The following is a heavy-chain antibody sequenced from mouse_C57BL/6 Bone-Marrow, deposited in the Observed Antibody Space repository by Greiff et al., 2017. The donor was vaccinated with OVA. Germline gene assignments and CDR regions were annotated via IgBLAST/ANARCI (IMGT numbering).Heavy chain of an antibody. CDR1: GYTFTSYW. CDR3: ASPHYYGYYAMDY. CDR2: INPSSGYT. V-gene: IGHV1-7*01. J-gene: IGHJ4*01. Sequence: VMLVESGAELAKPGASVKLSCKASGYTFTSYWMHWVKQRPGQGLEWIGYINPSSGYTKYNQKFKDKATLTADKSSSTAYMQLSSLTYEDSAVYYCASPHYYGYYAMDYWGQGTSVTVSS. D-gene: IGHD1-2*01.